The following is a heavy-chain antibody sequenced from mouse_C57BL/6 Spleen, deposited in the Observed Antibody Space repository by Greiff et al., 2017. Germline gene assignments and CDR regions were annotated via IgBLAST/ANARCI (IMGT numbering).Heavy chain of an antibody. Sequence: VQLQESGPELVKPGASVKISCKASGYAFSSSWMNWVKQRPGKGLEWIGRIYPGDGDTNYNGKFKGKATLTADKSSSTAYMQLSRLTSADAAVYFCARHYGNADPMDYWGQGTSVTVSS. J-gene: IGHJ4*01. CDR3: ARHYGNADPMDY. D-gene: IGHD2-1*01. CDR1: GYAFSSSW. V-gene: IGHV1-82*01. CDR2: IYPGDGDT.